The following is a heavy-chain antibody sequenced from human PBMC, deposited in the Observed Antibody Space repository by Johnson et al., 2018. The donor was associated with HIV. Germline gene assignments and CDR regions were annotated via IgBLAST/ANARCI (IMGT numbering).Heavy chain of an antibody. D-gene: IGHD1-26*01. J-gene: IGHJ3*02. Sequence: QVQLVESGGGVVQPGRSLRLSCAASGFTFSSYAMHWVRQAPGKGLEWVAVMSYDGSNKYYVDSVKGRFTISRDNAKNSLYLQMNNLRPEDTALYYCARAPSVGADDAFDIWGQGTMVTVSS. V-gene: IGHV3-30*04. CDR1: GFTFSSYA. CDR3: ARAPSVGADDAFDI. CDR2: MSYDGSNK.